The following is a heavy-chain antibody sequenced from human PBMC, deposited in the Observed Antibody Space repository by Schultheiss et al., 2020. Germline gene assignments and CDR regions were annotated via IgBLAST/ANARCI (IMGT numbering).Heavy chain of an antibody. J-gene: IGHJ6*02. D-gene: IGHD3-3*01. Sequence: GESLKIACAASGFTFSSYWMHWVRQAPGKGLVWVSRINSDGSSTSYADSVKGRFTISRDNAKNTLYLQMNSLRAEDTAVYYCARDGSDFWSEGYYYYGMDVWGQGTTVTVSS. CDR2: INSDGSST. CDR1: GFTFSSYW. CDR3: ARDGSDFWSEGYYYYGMDV. V-gene: IGHV3-74*01.